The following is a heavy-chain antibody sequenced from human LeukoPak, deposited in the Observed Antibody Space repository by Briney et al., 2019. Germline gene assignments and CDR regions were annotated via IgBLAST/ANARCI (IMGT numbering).Heavy chain of an antibody. CDR2: ISAYNGNT. CDR1: GYTFTSYG. Sequence: GASVKVSCKASGYTFTSYGISWVRQAPGQGLEWMGWISAYNGNTNYAQKLQGRVTMTTDTSTSTAYMELRSLRSDDTAVYYCARTLGGEVVPMVFAVDIWGQGTMVTVSS. V-gene: IGHV1-18*01. CDR3: ARTLGGEVVPMVFAVDI. J-gene: IGHJ3*02. D-gene: IGHD3-22*01.